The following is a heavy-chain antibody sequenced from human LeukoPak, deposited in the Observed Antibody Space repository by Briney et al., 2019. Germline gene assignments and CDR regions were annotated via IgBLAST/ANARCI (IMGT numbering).Heavy chain of an antibody. D-gene: IGHD2-2*01. V-gene: IGHV3-7*01. CDR2: IKQDGGES. J-gene: IGHJ4*02. Sequence: PGGSLRLSCAASGFTFSSYWITWVRQAPRKGLEWVANIKQDGGESYYVDSVKGRFTISRDNAENSLYLQMNSLRAEDTAVYYCARLGYCSSTSCNFLNFEYWGQGTLVTVSS. CDR3: ARLGYCSSTSCNFLNFEY. CDR1: GFTFSSYW.